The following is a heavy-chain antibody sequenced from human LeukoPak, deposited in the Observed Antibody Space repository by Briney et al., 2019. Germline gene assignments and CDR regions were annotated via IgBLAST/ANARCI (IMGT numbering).Heavy chain of an antibody. CDR2: INQDGSEK. CDR1: GFTFSNYW. J-gene: IGHJ4*02. D-gene: IGHD3-3*01. V-gene: IGHV3-7*03. Sequence: GGSLRLSCAASGFTFSNYWMHWVRQAPGKGLEWVANINQDGSEKYYVGSVKGRFSISRDNAKNSAYLQMNSLRAEDTAVYYCARALSAWGQGTLVTVSS. CDR3: ARALSA.